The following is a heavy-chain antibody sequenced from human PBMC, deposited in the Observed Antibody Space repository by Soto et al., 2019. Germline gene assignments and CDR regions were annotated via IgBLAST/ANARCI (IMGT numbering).Heavy chain of an antibody. CDR2: IYYSGGT. CDR3: ARGAGVGALVN. CDR1: GGSISSGDYY. D-gene: IGHD1-26*01. Sequence: SETLSLTCTVSGGSISSGDYYWSWIRQPPGKGLEWIGYIYYSGGTYYNPSLKSRVTISVDTSKNQFSLKLSSVTAADTAAYYCARGAGVGALVNWGQGTLVTVSS. V-gene: IGHV4-30-4*01. J-gene: IGHJ4*02.